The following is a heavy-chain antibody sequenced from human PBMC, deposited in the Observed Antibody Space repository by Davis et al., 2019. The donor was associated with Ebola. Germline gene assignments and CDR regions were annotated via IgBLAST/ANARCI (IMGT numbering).Heavy chain of an antibody. CDR2: IYHSGST. D-gene: IGHD6-13*01. CDR1: GGSISSSNW. J-gene: IGHJ1*01. CDR3: TTYSSSWYDGYFQH. Sequence: MPSETLSLTCAVSGGSISSSNWWSWVRQSPGKGLEWIGEIYHSGSTNYNPSLQSRVTISVDKSKNQFSLKVRSVTAADTAVYYCTTYSSSWYDGYFQHWGQGTLVTVSS. V-gene: IGHV4-4*02.